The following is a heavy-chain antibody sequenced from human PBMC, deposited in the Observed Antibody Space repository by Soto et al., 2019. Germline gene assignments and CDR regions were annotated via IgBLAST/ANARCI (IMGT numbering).Heavy chain of an antibody. V-gene: IGHV3-74*01. CDR1: GFTFSSYW. J-gene: IGHJ5*01. Sequence: EVQLVESGGGLAQPGGSLRLSCAASGFTFSSYWMHWVRQAPGKGLVWVSRINSDGSSIDHADSVKGRFTISRDNAKNTLYLQMNSLRVEDTAVYYCARKGRDLTGTTGWFDSWGQGTLVTVSS. CDR3: ARKGRDLTGTTGWFDS. D-gene: IGHD1-7*01. CDR2: INSDGSSI.